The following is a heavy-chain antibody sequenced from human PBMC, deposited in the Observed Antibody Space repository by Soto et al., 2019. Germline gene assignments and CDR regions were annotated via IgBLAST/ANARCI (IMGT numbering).Heavy chain of an antibody. CDR2: MNPNSGNT. Sequence: QVQLVQSGAEVKKPGASVRVSCKASGYTFTNYDINWVRQATGQGLEWMGWMNPNSGNTGYAQKFQGRVTMTRNTSIRTAYMELSSLRSEDTAVYYCARGLGYYYYMYVWGKGTTVTVSS. J-gene: IGHJ6*03. CDR1: GYTFTNYD. CDR3: ARGLGYYYYMYV. V-gene: IGHV1-8*01.